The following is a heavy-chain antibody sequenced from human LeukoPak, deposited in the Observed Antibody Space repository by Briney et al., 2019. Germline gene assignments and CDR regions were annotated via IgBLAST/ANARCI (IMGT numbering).Heavy chain of an antibody. D-gene: IGHD6-13*01. Sequence: ASVKVSCKASGFTFTAYYMHWVRQAPGQGLEWMGWINPNSGGTNYAQKFQGRVTMTRDTSISTVYMELSRLRSDDTAVYYCAREVAAAGAYYYYYYMDVWGKGTTVTVSS. CDR2: INPNSGGT. J-gene: IGHJ6*03. V-gene: IGHV1-2*02. CDR1: GFTFTAYY. CDR3: AREVAAAGAYYYYYYMDV.